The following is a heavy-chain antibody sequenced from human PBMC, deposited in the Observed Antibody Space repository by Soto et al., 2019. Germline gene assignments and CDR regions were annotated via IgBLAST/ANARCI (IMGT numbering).Heavy chain of an antibody. D-gene: IGHD3-10*01. V-gene: IGHV4-39*02. J-gene: IGHJ4*02. CDR1: GGSISSSSYY. CDR3: PRKKAMVRGVISY. Sequence: SETLSLTCTVSGGSISSSSYYWGWIRQPPGKGLEWIGSIYYSGSTYYNPSLKSRVTISVDTSKNHFSLKLSSVTAADTAVYYCPRKKAMVRGVISYWGQGTLVTVYS. CDR2: IYYSGST.